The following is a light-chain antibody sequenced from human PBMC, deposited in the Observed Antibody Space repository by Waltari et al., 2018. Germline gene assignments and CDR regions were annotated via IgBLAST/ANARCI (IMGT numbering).Light chain of an antibody. V-gene: IGLV1-44*01. CDR2: SND. CDR3: STWDDSLSAVL. Sequence: QSALTQPPSASGTPGQRVTISCSGGKSNLGANTVNWYQQLPGTAPKLLIPSNDQRPSGVPDRFSGSKSGTSASLAIGGLRSDDEATYHCSTWDDSLSAVLFGGGTKVTVL. J-gene: IGLJ2*01. CDR1: KSNLGANT.